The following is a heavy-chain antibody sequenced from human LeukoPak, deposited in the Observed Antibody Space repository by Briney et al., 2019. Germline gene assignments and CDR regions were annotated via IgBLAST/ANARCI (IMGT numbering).Heavy chain of an antibody. J-gene: IGHJ1*01. V-gene: IGHV3-23*03. CDR2: IDYDGSNG. Sequence: GGSLRLSCTVSGFTLSSYEMSWIRQAPGKGLEWVSSIDYDGSNGHYADSMKARFTISRDNSNNTLFLHLNGLRGEDTAVYYCTRNSGWYGLSWGQGTLVTVSS. CDR3: TRNSGWYGLS. CDR1: GFTLSSYE. D-gene: IGHD6-19*01.